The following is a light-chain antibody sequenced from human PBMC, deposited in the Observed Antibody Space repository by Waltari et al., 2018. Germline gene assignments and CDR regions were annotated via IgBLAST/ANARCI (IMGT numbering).Light chain of an antibody. CDR3: QQYSDWPPLT. V-gene: IGKV3-15*01. CDR2: AAS. CDR1: QSLSRN. J-gene: IGKJ4*01. Sequence: EILMTQSPGTLSVSPGETATLYCRASQSLSRNLAWYQLKPGQAPRLLIYAASTRATGIPARFSGSGSGTEFTLTISSLQSEDFAVYYCQQYSDWPPLTFGGGTKVEIK.